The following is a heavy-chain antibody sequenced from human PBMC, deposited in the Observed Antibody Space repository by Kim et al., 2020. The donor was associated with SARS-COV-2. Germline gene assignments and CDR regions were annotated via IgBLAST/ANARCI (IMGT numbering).Heavy chain of an antibody. CDR3: ARGKGYYDILTGYYSYYYYYGMDV. V-gene: IGHV4-34*01. CDR1: GGSFSGYY. D-gene: IGHD3-9*01. J-gene: IGHJ6*02. CDR2: INHSGST. Sequence: SETLSLTCAVYGGSFSGYYWSWIRQPPVKGLEWIGEINHSGSTNYNPSLKSRVTISVDTSKNQFSLKLSSVTAADTAVYYCARGKGYYDILTGYYSYYYYYGMDVWGQGTTVTVSS.